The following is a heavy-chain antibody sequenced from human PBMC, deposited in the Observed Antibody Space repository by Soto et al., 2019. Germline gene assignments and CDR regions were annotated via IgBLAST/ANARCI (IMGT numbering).Heavy chain of an antibody. Sequence: SVKVSCKASGFTFTSSAVQWVRQARGQRLEWIGWIVVGSGNTNYAQKFQERVTITRDMSTSTAYMELSSLRSEDTAVYYCAAERGGDFWSGYYKDYYGMDVWGQGTTVTVS. V-gene: IGHV1-58*01. CDR2: IVVGSGNT. J-gene: IGHJ6*02. D-gene: IGHD3-3*01. CDR3: AAERGGDFWSGYYKDYYGMDV. CDR1: GFTFTSSA.